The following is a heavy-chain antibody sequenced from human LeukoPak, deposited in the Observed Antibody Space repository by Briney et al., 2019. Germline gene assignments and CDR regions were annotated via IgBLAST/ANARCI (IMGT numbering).Heavy chain of an antibody. CDR2: IYSGGST. D-gene: IGHD3-10*01. CDR1: GFTVSSNY. Sequence: GGSLRLSCAASGFTVSSNYMSWVRQAPGKGLEWVSVIYSGGSTYYADSVRGRFTISRDNSKNTLYLQMNSLRAEDTAVYYCARDHGEGAFDIWGQGTMVTVSS. J-gene: IGHJ3*02. V-gene: IGHV3-66*01. CDR3: ARDHGEGAFDI.